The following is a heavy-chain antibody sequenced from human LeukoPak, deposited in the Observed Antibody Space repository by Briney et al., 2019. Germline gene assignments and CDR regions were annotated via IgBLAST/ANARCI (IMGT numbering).Heavy chain of an antibody. CDR1: GGSISSSSYY. D-gene: IGHD1-26*01. Sequence: SETLSLTCTVSGGSISSSSYYWGWIRQPPGKGLEWIGSIYYSGNTYYNPSLKSRVTTSVDTSKNQFSLKLSSVTAADTVVYYCARHRSYSGSYYVTSDIWGQGTMVTVSS. CDR2: IYYSGNT. V-gene: IGHV4-39*01. CDR3: ARHRSYSGSYYVTSDI. J-gene: IGHJ3*02.